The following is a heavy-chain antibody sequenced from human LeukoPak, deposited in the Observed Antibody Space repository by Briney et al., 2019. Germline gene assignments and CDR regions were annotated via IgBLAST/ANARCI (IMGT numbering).Heavy chain of an antibody. J-gene: IGHJ4*02. Sequence: PGGSLRLSCAASGFTFSSYWMSWVRQAPGKGLEWVASIKQDGSEKYYVDSLKGLFTISRDNAKNSLYLQMNSLRAVDTAVYFCARVYCCGSGCFTVFDYWGQGALVTVSS. V-gene: IGHV3-7*01. CDR1: GFTFSSYW. CDR2: IKQDGSEK. D-gene: IGHD2-15*01. CDR3: ARVYCCGSGCFTVFDY.